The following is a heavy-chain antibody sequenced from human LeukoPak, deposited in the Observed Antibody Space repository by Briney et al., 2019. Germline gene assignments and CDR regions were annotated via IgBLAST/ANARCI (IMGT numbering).Heavy chain of an antibody. Sequence: GGSLRLSCAASGFTVSSNYMSWVRQAPGKGLEWVSVIYSGGSTYYADSVKGRFTISRDNAKNSLYLQMNSLRAEDTAVYYCASDYYDSSGIDYWGQGTLVTVPS. CDR2: IYSGGST. D-gene: IGHD3-22*01. CDR1: GFTVSSNY. CDR3: ASDYYDSSGIDY. V-gene: IGHV3-66*01. J-gene: IGHJ4*02.